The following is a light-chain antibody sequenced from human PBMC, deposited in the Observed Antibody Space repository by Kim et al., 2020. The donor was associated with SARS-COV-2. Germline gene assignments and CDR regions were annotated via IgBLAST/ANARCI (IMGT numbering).Light chain of an antibody. V-gene: IGLV1-44*01. Sequence: GQRLTISCSGTSSNIGSNLVKWYQHRPGTAPKRLSYSHNLRPSGLSDRFSASKSGTSASLAISGLQSEDEGDYYCAAWDDTLRDVVFGGGTQLTVL. CDR3: AAWDDTLRDVV. J-gene: IGLJ2*01. CDR2: SHN. CDR1: SSNIGSNL.